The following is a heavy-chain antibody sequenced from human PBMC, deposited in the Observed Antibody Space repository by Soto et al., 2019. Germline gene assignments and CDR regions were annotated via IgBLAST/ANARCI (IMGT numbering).Heavy chain of an antibody. CDR3: AREKTPHDAFDI. Sequence: SETLSLTCTVSGGSISSGGYYWSWIRQHPGKGLEWIGYIYYSGSTYYNPSLKSRVTISVDTSKNQFSLKLSSVTAADTAVYYCAREKTPHDAFDIWGQGTMVTVS. D-gene: IGHD2-15*01. J-gene: IGHJ3*02. CDR2: IYYSGST. V-gene: IGHV4-61*08. CDR1: GGSISSGGYY.